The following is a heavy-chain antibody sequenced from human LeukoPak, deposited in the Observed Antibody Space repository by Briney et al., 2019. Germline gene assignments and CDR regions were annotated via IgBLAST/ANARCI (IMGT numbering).Heavy chain of an antibody. V-gene: IGHV4-61*02. CDR2: IYTSGST. CDR3: AREGGRSVGSAFDI. Sequence: PSQALSLTCTVSGGSISSGSYYWSWIRQPAGKGLEWIGRIYTSGSTNYNPSLKSRVTISVDTSKNQFSLKLSSVTAADTAVYYCAREGGRSVGSAFDIWGQGTMVTVSS. D-gene: IGHD2-15*01. CDR1: GGSISSGSYY. J-gene: IGHJ3*02.